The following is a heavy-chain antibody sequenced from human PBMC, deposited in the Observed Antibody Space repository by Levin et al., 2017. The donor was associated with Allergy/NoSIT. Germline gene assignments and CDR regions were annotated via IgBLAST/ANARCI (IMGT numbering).Heavy chain of an antibody. V-gene: IGHV5-51*01. J-gene: IGHJ4*02. CDR1: GYSFTSYW. CDR2: IYPGDSDT. D-gene: IGHD3-10*01. CDR3: ARGPYYYGSGSYFDY. Sequence: ASVKVSCKGSGYSFTSYWIGWVRQMPGKGLEWMGIIYPGDSDTRYSPSFQGQVTISADKSISTAYLQWSSLKASDTAMYYCARGPYYYGSGSYFDYWGQGTLVTVSS.